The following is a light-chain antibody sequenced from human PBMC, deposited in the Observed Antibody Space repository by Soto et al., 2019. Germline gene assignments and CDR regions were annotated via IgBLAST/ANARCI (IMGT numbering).Light chain of an antibody. J-gene: IGKJ5*01. CDR1: QSVSSSY. CDR3: QQYGDAPRK. V-gene: IGKV3-20*01. Sequence: ALTQSPGTLSSPPGERATLSCRASQSVSSSYLAWYQQKPGQAPRLLIYGASSRATGIPDRFSGSGSGTDFTLTINRLEPEDFAVYYCQQYGDAPRKFGGGTRLEIK. CDR2: GAS.